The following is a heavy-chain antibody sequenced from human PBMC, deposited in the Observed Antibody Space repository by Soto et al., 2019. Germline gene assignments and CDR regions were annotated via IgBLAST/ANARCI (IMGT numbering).Heavy chain of an antibody. V-gene: IGHV5-10-1*01. J-gene: IGHJ6*02. CDR2: IDTSDSYT. CDR3: GRAVAATMSYGIGV. Sequence: GVSMKISCMACGYSFTSYWISWVRQMPEKGLERMGSIDTSDSYTNYRPSFQGHVTISADKSISTVYLLWSSLKASDTAIYYWGRAVAATMSYGIGVWGQGTRVTVAS. D-gene: IGHD6-13*01. CDR1: GYSFTSYW.